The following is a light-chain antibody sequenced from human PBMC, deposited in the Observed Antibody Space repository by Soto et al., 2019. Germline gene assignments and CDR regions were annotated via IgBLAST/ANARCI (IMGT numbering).Light chain of an antibody. J-gene: IGLJ1*01. Sequence: QSVLTQPPSASGTPGQRVTISCSGSSSNIGSNTVNWYQQLPGTAPKLLIYNNHERPSGVPDRFSASKSGTSASLAISGLQSEDEADYYCAAWDDSRNGYVFGTGTKVTVL. CDR1: SSNIGSNT. CDR2: NNH. V-gene: IGLV1-44*01. CDR3: AAWDDSRNGYV.